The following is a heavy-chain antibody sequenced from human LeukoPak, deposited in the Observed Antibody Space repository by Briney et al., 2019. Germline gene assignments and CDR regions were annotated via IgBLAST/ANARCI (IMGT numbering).Heavy chain of an antibody. CDR1: GFTFDDYA. J-gene: IGHJ4*02. CDR2: ISWNSDSI. Sequence: GGSLRLSCAASGFTFDDYAMHWVRQAPGKGLEWVSGISWNSDSIGYADSVKGRFTISRDNAKNSLYLQMNSLRAEDTAVYYCARILEFYFDYWGQGTLVTVSS. V-gene: IGHV3-9*01. D-gene: IGHD2/OR15-2a*01. CDR3: ARILEFYFDY.